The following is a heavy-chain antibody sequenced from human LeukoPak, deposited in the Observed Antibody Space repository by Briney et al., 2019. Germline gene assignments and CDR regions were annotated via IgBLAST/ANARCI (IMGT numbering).Heavy chain of an antibody. CDR3: ARQSFWSGYLRYYYYMDV. CDR1: GGSISSYY. V-gene: IGHV4-59*08. Sequence: SETLSLTCTVSGGSISSYYWSWIRQPPGKGLEWIGYMYYSGSTNYNPSLKSRVTISVDTSKNQFSLKLSSVTAADSAVYYCARQSFWSGYLRYYYYMDVWGKGTTVTVSS. D-gene: IGHD3-3*01. J-gene: IGHJ6*03. CDR2: MYYSGST.